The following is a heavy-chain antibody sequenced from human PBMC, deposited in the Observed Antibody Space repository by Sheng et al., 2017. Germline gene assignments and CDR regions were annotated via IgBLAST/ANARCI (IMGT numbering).Heavy chain of an antibody. J-gene: IGHJ5*01. Sequence: QVQLVQSGAEVKKPGSSVKVSCKASGGTFSSYAISWVRQAPGQGLEWMGGIIPILGIANYAQKFQGRVTITADKSTSTAYMELSSLRSEDTAVYYCARERRDYDFWRDGGWFDPLGPRNPSVTVSS. CDR3: ARERRDYDFWRDGGWFDP. V-gene: IGHV1-69*04. D-gene: IGHD3-3*01. CDR2: IIPILGIA. CDR1: GGTFSSYA.